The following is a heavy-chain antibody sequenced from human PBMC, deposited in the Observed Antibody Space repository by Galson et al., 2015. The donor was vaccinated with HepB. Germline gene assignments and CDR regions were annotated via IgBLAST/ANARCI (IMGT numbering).Heavy chain of an antibody. CDR1: GGSISGYY. CDR3: ARVSPAAIGSSAFDI. Sequence: SETLSLTCSVSGGSISGYYWSWIRQPAGKGLEWIGRVYSSGNTNYNPSLISRVTMSVDTSKNRFSLELSSVTAADTAVYHCARVSPAAIGSSAFDIWGQGTMVTVSS. D-gene: IGHD2-2*01. J-gene: IGHJ3*02. V-gene: IGHV4-4*07. CDR2: VYSSGNT.